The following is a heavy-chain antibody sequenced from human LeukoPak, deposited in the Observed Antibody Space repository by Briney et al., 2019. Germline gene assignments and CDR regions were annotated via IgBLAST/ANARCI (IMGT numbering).Heavy chain of an antibody. CDR1: GGSISSSSYS. CDR3: ARRVGATSFDY. CDR2: IYYSGST. V-gene: IGHV4-39*01. J-gene: IGHJ4*02. Sequence: SETLSLTCAVSGGSISSSSYSWGWLRQPPGKGLEWIGSIYYSGSTYYNPSPKSRVTISVDTSKNQFSLKLSSVTAADTAVYYCARRVGATSFDYWGQGTLVTVSS. D-gene: IGHD1-26*01.